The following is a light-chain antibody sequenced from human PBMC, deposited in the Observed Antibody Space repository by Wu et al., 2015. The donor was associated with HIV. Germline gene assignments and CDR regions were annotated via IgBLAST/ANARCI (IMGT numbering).Light chain of an antibody. CDR3: QQFNSYPIT. CDR2: SAS. V-gene: IGKV1-13*02. J-gene: IGKJ5*01. Sequence: VGDRVTITCRASQGVTNALAWYQVKPGKAPKLLIYSASSLQSGVPSRFSGSGSGTDFTLTISRVQPEDLATYYCQQFNSYPITFGQGTRLEIK. CDR1: QGVTNA.